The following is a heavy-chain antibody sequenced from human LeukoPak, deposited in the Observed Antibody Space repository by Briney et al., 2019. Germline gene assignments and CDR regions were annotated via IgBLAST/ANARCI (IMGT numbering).Heavy chain of an antibody. J-gene: IGHJ4*02. D-gene: IGHD3-22*01. Sequence: QSGGSLRLSCAAYGFTFSSYGMSWVRQAPGEGLEWVSAISGSGGSTYYADSVKGRFTISRDNSKNTLYLQMNSLRAEDTAVYYCAKEPPHYYDSSGPFDYWGQGTLVTVSS. CDR3: AKEPPHYYDSSGPFDY. CDR2: ISGSGGST. CDR1: GFTFSSYG. V-gene: IGHV3-23*01.